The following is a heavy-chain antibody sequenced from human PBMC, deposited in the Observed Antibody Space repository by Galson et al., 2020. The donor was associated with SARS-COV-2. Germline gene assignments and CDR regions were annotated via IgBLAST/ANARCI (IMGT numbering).Heavy chain of an antibody. D-gene: IGHD3-16*01. J-gene: IGHJ6*02. CDR1: GFTSSRYS. Sequence: WGPLRHTCAAIGFTSSRYSVHRVGQAPGEGLEWVADIWYDGSNKYYADSVKGRFTISRDNSKNTLYLQMNSLRAEDTAVYYCAGCQGVYYYYGMDVWGQGTTVTVSS. V-gene: IGHV3-33*01. CDR2: IWYDGSNK. CDR3: AGCQGVYYYYGMDV.